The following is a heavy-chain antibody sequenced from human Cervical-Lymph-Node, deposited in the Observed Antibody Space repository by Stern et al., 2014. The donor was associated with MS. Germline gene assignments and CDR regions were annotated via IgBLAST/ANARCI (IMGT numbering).Heavy chain of an antibody. J-gene: IGHJ5*02. CDR2: IIPFVGTA. CDR3: ARGAADNWFDP. D-gene: IGHD3-16*01. V-gene: IGHV1-69*06. CDR1: GG. Sequence: VQLVQSGADVKKPGSSLRVSCKASGGISWLRQAPGQGLEWMGGIIPFVGTANYAQNFQGRLTIIADTSTNTTYMELSSLRFDDTAVYYCARGAADNWFDPWGQGTLVSVSS.